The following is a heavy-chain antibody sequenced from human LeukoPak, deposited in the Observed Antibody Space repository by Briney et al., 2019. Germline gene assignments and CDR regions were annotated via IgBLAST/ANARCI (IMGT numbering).Heavy chain of an antibody. D-gene: IGHD3-22*01. Sequence: SETLSLTCSVSGYSISTSNYWAWIRQPPGRGLEWIGHIYYSGGIYYNPSLKSRVTMSVDTSRNQFSLKLSSVTAVDTAVYYCARGRDIGGYFREIPHWYFDLWGRGTLVTVSS. V-gene: IGHV4-28*05. CDR3: ARGRDIGGYFREIPHWYFDL. J-gene: IGHJ2*01. CDR2: IYYSGGI. CDR1: GYSISTSNY.